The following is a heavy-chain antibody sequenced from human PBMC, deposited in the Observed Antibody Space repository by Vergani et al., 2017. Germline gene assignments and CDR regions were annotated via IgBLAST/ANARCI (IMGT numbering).Heavy chain of an antibody. D-gene: IGHD4-17*01. CDR3: AKTVTTWGYCYYMDV. J-gene: IGHJ6*03. CDR1: GFTFSSYG. CDR2: ISYAGSNK. Sequence: QVQLVESGGGVVQPGRSLRLSCAASGFTFSSYGMHWVRPAPGKGLEWVAVISYAGSNKYYADSVKGRFTISRDNSKNTLYLQMNSLRAEDTAVYYCAKTVTTWGYCYYMDVWGKGTTVTVSS. V-gene: IGHV3-30*18.